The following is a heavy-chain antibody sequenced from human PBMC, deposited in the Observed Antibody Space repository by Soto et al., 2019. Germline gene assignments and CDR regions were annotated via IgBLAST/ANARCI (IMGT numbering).Heavy chain of an antibody. Sequence: QVQVVQSGAEVKKPESSVQVSCKPSGGTFNPYTVNWVRLAPGHGLEWMGRFIPILDMANYAQKFQDRVTITADRSTFTAYMELNSLTSDETAVYFCAITYCPDNSCTGDFVFWGPGTRVTASS. CDR2: FIPILDMA. J-gene: IGHJ4*02. D-gene: IGHD2-21*01. CDR3: AITYCPDNSCTGDFVF. CDR1: GGTFNPYT. V-gene: IGHV1-69*02.